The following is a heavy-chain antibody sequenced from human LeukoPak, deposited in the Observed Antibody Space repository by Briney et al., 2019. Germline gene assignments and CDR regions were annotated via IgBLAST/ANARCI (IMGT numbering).Heavy chain of an antibody. CDR2: ISGSGGST. V-gene: IGHV3-23*01. CDR1: GFTFSSYA. J-gene: IGHJ6*03. Sequence: GGSLRLSCAASGFTFSSYAMSWVRQAPGKGLEWVSAISGSGGSTYYADSVKGRFTISRDNSKNTLYLQMNSLRAEDTAVYYCAKVPNSCYYYYYMDVWGKGTTVTVSS. CDR3: AKVPNSCYYYYYMDV. D-gene: IGHD2-21*01.